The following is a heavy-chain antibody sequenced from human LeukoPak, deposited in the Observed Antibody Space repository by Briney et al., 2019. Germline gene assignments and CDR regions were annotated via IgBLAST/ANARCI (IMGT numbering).Heavy chain of an antibody. CDR2: IYYSGST. V-gene: IGHV4-39*01. Sequence: SETLSLTCTVSGGSISSSSYYWGWLRQPPGKGLEWIGSIYYSGSTYYNPSLKSRVTISVDTSKNQFSLKLSSVTAADTAVYYCARPYGLGPPRPPQIPENDAFDIWGQGTMVTVSS. CDR1: GGSISSSSYY. CDR3: ARPYGLGPPRPPQIPENDAFDI. J-gene: IGHJ3*02. D-gene: IGHD3-10*01.